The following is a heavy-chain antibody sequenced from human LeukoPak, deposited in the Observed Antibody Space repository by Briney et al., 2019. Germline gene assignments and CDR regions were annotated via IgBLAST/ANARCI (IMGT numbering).Heavy chain of an antibody. J-gene: IGHJ5*02. V-gene: IGHV4-61*02. D-gene: IGHD2-2*02. CDR2: VHTIGAT. CDR1: GDSISSGSYY. Sequence: SETLSLTCTVSGDSISSGSYYWSWIRQPAGKGLEWIGRVHTIGATDYNPSLRSRVAISMDTSKIQFALKLNSVTAADTAVYYCARGNDYTDFDLWGQGTLVTVSS. CDR3: ARGNDYTDFDL.